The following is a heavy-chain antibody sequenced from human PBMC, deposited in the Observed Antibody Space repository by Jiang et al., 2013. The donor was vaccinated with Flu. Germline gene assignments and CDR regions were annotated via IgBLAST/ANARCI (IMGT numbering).Heavy chain of an antibody. J-gene: IGHJ4*02. CDR1: IHLQYPC. CDR3: ARDGGYSTGWYPGGY. CDR2: ISYDGSDK. D-gene: IGHD6-19*01. V-gene: IGHV3-30*04. Sequence: LVESGEAWSSLEVPETLLCSLWIHLQYPCYALGPPGSRQGAAVVALISYDGSDKYYADSVKGRFTISRDTSKNTLYLQMNSLTAEDTAVYYCARDGGYSTGWYPGGYWGQGTVVTVSS.